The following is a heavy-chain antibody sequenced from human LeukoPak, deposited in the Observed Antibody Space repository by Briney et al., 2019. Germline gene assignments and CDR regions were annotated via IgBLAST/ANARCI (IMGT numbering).Heavy chain of an antibody. D-gene: IGHD6-19*01. Sequence: ASVKVSCKASGYLFIDYYMHWVQQAPGNGLEWMGWINPKSGATNYAEKFQGRVTVTRDTSISTAYMELSSLTSDDTAVYYCATHLSVADAFDIWGQGTMVTVSS. J-gene: IGHJ3*02. V-gene: IGHV1-2*02. CDR1: GYLFIDYY. CDR2: INPKSGAT. CDR3: ATHLSVADAFDI.